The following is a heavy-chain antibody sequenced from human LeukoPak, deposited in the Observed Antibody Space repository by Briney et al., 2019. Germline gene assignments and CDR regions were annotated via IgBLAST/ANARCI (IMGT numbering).Heavy chain of an antibody. J-gene: IGHJ4*02. V-gene: IGHV3-23*01. D-gene: IGHD4-17*01. CDR1: GFTFSSYG. CDR3: TTGGGYGDYVRYFDY. CDR2: ISGSGGST. Sequence: GGSLRLSCAASGFTFSSYGMHWVRQAPGKGLEWVSAISGSGGSTYYADSVKGRFTISRDNSKNTLYLQMNSLKTEDTAVYYCTTGGGYGDYVRYFDYWGQGTLVTVSS.